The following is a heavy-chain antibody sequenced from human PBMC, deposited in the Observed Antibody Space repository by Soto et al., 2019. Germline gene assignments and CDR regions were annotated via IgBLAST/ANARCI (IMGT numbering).Heavy chain of an antibody. V-gene: IGHV3-23*01. CDR1: GFTFSSYA. CDR2: ISGSGGST. Sequence: RLSCAASGFTFSSYAMSWVRQAPGKGLEWVSAISGSGGSTYYADSVKGRFTISRDNSKNTLYLQMNSLKTEDTAVYYCTTSFDFWSGSPFFDYWGQGTLVTVSS. CDR3: TTSFDFWSGSPFFDY. D-gene: IGHD3-3*01. J-gene: IGHJ4*02.